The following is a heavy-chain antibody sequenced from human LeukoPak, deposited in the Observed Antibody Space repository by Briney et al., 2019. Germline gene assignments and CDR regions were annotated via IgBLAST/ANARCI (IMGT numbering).Heavy chain of an antibody. Sequence: ASVKVSCKASGYTFTGYYMHWVRQAPGQGLEWMGWINPNSGGTNYAQKFQGRVTMTRDTSISTAYMELSRLRSDDTAVYYCARGGGYSSSFLGVDYWGQGTLVTVSS. V-gene: IGHV1-2*02. J-gene: IGHJ4*02. CDR1: GYTFTGYY. CDR2: INPNSGGT. CDR3: ARGGGYSSSFLGVDY. D-gene: IGHD6-13*01.